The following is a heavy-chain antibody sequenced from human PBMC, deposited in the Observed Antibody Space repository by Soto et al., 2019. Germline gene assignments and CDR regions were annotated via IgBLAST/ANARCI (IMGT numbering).Heavy chain of an antibody. J-gene: IGHJ4*02. CDR1: GASVNNRNYH. CDR3: AVLLAGGGGDGN. CDR2: VQYGGST. V-gene: IGHV4-61*01. Sequence: QVQLQESGPGLVKPSETLSLTCTVSGASVNNRNYHWSWIRQPPGRGLEWIGQVQYGGSTEFDSSSRRSRLTLSIDASKNQFSLKLSSVTAADTAMYYCAVLLAGGGGDGNWGRGTLVTVSS. D-gene: IGHD3-10*01.